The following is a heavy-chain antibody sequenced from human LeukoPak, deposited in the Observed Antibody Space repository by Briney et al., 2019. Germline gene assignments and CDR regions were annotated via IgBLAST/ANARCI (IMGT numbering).Heavy chain of an antibody. V-gene: IGHV1-8*01. Sequence: ASVKVSCKASGYTFTSYDINWVRQATGQGLEWMGWMNPNSGNTGYAQKFQGRVTMTRNTSISTAYMELSSLRSEDTAVYYCARNTAMVIYALGYWGQGTLVTVSS. D-gene: IGHD5-18*01. J-gene: IGHJ4*02. CDR2: MNPNSGNT. CDR1: GYTFTSYD. CDR3: ARNTAMVIYALGY.